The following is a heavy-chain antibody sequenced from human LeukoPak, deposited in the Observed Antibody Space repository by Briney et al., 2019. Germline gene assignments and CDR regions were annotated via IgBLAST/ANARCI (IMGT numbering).Heavy chain of an antibody. V-gene: IGHV3-53*01. CDR2: NSGGGT. J-gene: IGHJ4*02. D-gene: IGHD3-16*01. CDR1: WFTGRNNY. CDR3: ARGVQSLAANTLAY. Sequence: GGSLRVSRSASWFTGRNNYLSWLRRPAPKGGEWVSLNSGGGTNYADSVNGRFSISRDNSKNTLYLHMNSLRAEDTVVYYCARGVQSLAANTLAYWGQGTLVTVSS.